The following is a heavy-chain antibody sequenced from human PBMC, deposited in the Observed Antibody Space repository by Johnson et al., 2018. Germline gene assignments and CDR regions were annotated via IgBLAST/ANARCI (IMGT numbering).Heavy chain of an antibody. D-gene: IGHD4-17*01. CDR2: IGTAGAP. CDR1: GFTFSSYD. J-gene: IGHJ3*02. CDR3: TKEGGYGDFEI. V-gene: IGHV3-13*05. Sequence: VQLVQSGGGLVQPGGSLRLSCAASGFTFSSYDMHWVRQATGKGLEWVSAIGTAGAPYYPGPVKGRLTIARENAKNTFYLQMNSLRAGATAVYYCTKEGGYGDFEIWGQGTMVTVSS.